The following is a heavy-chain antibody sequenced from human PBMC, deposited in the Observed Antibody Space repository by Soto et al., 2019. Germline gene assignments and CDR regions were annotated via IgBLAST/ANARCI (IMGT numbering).Heavy chain of an antibody. V-gene: IGHV3-30*18. CDR3: AKEGRSGYYYFDY. CDR2: ISYDGSNK. Sequence: QVQLVESGGGVVQPGRSLRLSCAASGFTFSTYGMHWVRQAPGKGLEWVAVISYDGSNKYYADSVKGRFTISSDNSKNALYLQMNSLRAEDTSVYYCAKEGRSGYYYFDYWGQVTLVTVSS. J-gene: IGHJ4*02. D-gene: IGHD3-22*01. CDR1: GFTFSTYG.